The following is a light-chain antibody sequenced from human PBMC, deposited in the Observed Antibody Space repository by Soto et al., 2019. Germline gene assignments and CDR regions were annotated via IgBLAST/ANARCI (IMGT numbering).Light chain of an antibody. CDR1: QSIGSW. J-gene: IGKJ2*01. CDR3: QQYNSYS. Sequence: DIQMTQSPSTLSASVGDRVTITCRASQSIGSWLAWYQQKPGKAPKVLIYDASTLESGVPSRFSGSGSGTEFTLTISSLQTDDFATYYCQQYNSYSFGQGTKLEIK. CDR2: DAS. V-gene: IGKV1-5*01.